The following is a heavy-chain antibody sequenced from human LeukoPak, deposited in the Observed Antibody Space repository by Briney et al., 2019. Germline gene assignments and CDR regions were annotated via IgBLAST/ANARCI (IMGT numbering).Heavy chain of an antibody. J-gene: IGHJ5*02. CDR2: IYHSGST. CDR1: GYSISSGYY. V-gene: IGHV4-38-2*01. CDR3: ARGGPVVPAYSVAGWFDP. D-gene: IGHD2-2*01. Sequence: SETLSLTCAVSGYSISSGYYWGWIRQPPGKVLEWIGSIYHSGSTYYNPSLKSRVTISVDTSKNQFSLKLSSVTAADTAVYYCARGGPVVPAYSVAGWFDPWGQGTLVTVSS.